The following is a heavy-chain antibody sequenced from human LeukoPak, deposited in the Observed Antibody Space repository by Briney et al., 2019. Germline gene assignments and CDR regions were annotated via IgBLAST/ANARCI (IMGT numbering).Heavy chain of an antibody. D-gene: IGHD3-16*01. V-gene: IGHV5-10-1*01. CDR3: ARTGGGSYYFDY. J-gene: IGHJ4*02. CDR1: GSRFTSYW. CDR2: IDPSDSYT. Sequence: GESLKISCKGSGSRFTSYWISWVRQMPGKGLEWMGRIDPSDSYTNYSPSFQGHVTISADKSISTAYLQWSSLKASDTAMYYCARTGGGSYYFDYWGQGTLVTVSS.